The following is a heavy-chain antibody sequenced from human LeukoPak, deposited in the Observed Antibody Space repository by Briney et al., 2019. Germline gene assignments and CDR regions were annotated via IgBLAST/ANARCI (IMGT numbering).Heavy chain of an antibody. D-gene: IGHD3-16*01. CDR3: AREVYDYVWGSFDY. CDR1: GFTFSSCS. V-gene: IGHV3-21*01. J-gene: IGHJ4*02. CDR2: ISSSSSYI. Sequence: GGSLRLSCAASGFTFSSCSMNWVRQAPGKGLEWVSSISSSSSYIYYADSVKGRFTISRDNAKNSLYLQMNSLRAEDTAVYYCAREVYDYVWGSFDYWGQGTLVTVSS.